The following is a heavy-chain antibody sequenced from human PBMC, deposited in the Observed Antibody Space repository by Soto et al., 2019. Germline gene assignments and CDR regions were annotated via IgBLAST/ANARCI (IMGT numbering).Heavy chain of an antibody. V-gene: IGHV4-30-4*01. CDR2: IYYSGST. Sequence: PSETLSLTCTVSGGSISSGDYYWSWIRQPPGKGLEWIGYIYYSGSTYYNPSLKSRVTISVDTSKNQFSLKLSPVTAADTAVYYCARDSRDSSSNWFDPWGQGTLVTVSS. CDR1: GGSISSGDYY. CDR3: ARDSRDSSSNWFDP. J-gene: IGHJ5*02. D-gene: IGHD6-6*01.